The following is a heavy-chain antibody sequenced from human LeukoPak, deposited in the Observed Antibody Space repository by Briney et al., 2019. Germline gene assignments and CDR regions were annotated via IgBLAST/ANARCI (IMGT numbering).Heavy chain of an antibody. CDR3: ASLYSYGSGKYDY. D-gene: IGHD5-18*01. Sequence: SVKVSCKASGGTFSSYAISWVRQAPGQGLEWMGGIIPIFGTANYAQKFQGRVTITADESTSTAYMELSSLRSEDTAVYYCASLYSYGSGKYDYWGQGTLVTVSS. CDR2: IIPIFGTA. V-gene: IGHV1-69*13. CDR1: GGTFSSYA. J-gene: IGHJ4*02.